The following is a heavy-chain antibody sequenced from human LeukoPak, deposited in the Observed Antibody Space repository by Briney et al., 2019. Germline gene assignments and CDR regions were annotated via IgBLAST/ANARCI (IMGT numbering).Heavy chain of an antibody. V-gene: IGHV1-46*01. Sequence: SVKVSCKASGYTFISYYIHWVRQAPGQGLECMGVINPSGGSTAYAQQFQGRVTMTRDTSTSTVYMELSSLRSEDTAVYYCARHSLIGATPFDFWGQGTLVTVSS. CDR3: ARHSLIGATPFDF. D-gene: IGHD3-3*01. CDR1: GYTFISYY. CDR2: INPSGGST. J-gene: IGHJ4*02.